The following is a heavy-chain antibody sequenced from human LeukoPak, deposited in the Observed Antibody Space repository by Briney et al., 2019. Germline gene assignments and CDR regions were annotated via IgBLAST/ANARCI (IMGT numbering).Heavy chain of an antibody. Sequence: GGSLRLSCAASGFPVSSNYMNWVRQDPGKGLEWVSVIYSVGSTYYADSMKGRFTISRDNSKNTLYLQMNSLRAEDTAVYYCARGSTEFDYWGQGTLVTVSS. J-gene: IGHJ4*02. V-gene: IGHV3-53*01. CDR3: ARGSTEFDY. CDR1: GFPVSSNY. CDR2: IYSVGST.